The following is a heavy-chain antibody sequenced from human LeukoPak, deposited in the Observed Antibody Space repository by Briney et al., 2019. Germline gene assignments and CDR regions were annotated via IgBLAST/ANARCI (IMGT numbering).Heavy chain of an antibody. CDR2: IRSKAYGGTT. V-gene: IGHV3-49*04. CDR1: GFTFGDYA. Sequence: GGSLRLSCTASGFTFGDYAMSWVRQAPGKGLEWVGFIRSKAYGGTTEYPASVKGRFTISRDDSKSIAYLQMNSLKTEDTAVYYCTRDQDDILTGTGDDYWGQGTLVTVSS. CDR3: TRDQDDILTGTGDDY. D-gene: IGHD3-9*01. J-gene: IGHJ4*02.